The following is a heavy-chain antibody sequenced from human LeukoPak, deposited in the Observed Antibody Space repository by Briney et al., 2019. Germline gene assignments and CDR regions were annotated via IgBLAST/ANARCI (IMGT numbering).Heavy chain of an antibody. V-gene: IGHV3-21*01. CDR1: GFTFSSYS. CDR2: ISSSSSYI. Sequence: GGSLRLSCAASGFTFSSYSMNWVRQAPGNGLEWVSSISSSSSYIYYADSVKGRFTISRDNAKNSLYLQMNSLRAEDTAVYYCARFIAVAGVDYWGQGTLVTVSS. CDR3: ARFIAVAGVDY. D-gene: IGHD6-19*01. J-gene: IGHJ4*02.